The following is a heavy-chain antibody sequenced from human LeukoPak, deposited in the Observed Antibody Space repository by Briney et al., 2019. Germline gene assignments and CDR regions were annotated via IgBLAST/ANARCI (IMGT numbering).Heavy chain of an antibody. CDR3: ARGYYDSNAQLFDY. CDR1: GFTFDDYA. D-gene: IGHD3-22*01. Sequence: GGSLRLSCAASGFTFDDYAMHWVRQAPGKGLEWVSGISWNSGSIGYADSVKGRFTISRDNAKNSLYLQMNSLRAEDTAVYYCARGYYDSNAQLFDYWGQGTLVTVSS. J-gene: IGHJ4*02. V-gene: IGHV3-9*01. CDR2: ISWNSGSI.